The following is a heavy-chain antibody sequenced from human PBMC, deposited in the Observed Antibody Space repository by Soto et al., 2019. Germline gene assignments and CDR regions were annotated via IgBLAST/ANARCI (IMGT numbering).Heavy chain of an antibody. CDR2: ISSSSSYT. J-gene: IGHJ2*01. CDR3: ARIIAAAGGRRYFDL. Sequence: QVQLVESGGGLVKPGGSLRLSCAASGFTFSDYYMSWIRQAPGKGLEWVSYISSSSSYTNYAESVKGRFTISRDNAKNSLYLQMNSLRAEDTAVYYCARIIAAAGGRRYFDLWGRGTLVTVSS. D-gene: IGHD6-13*01. V-gene: IGHV3-11*05. CDR1: GFTFSDYY.